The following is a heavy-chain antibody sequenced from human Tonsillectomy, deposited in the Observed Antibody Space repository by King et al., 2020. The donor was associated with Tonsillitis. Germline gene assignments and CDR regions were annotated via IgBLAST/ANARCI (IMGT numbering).Heavy chain of an antibody. D-gene: IGHD2-2*02. CDR3: ARDRCSSNSCYTEFTY. J-gene: IGHJ4*02. V-gene: IGHV1-2*02. CDR2: INPNSGGT. Sequence: FQLVQSGAEVKKPGASVKVSCKASGYTFTGYFIHWVRQAPGQGLEWMGWINPNSGGTNYAQKFQGRVTMTRDTSINTAYMELSRLTSDDTAVYYCARDRCSSNSCYTEFTYWGQGTLVTVSS. CDR1: GYTFTGYF.